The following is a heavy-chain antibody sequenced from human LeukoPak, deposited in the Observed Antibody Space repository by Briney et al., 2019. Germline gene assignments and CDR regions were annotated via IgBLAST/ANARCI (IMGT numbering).Heavy chain of an antibody. CDR3: ARGSAGGEASDYGMDV. D-gene: IGHD3-16*01. Sequence: ASVKVSCKASGYTFTNYVISWVRQAPGQGLESMGWIGAYNGNTNYAQKLQGRVTMTTDTSTSTSYMELRSLRSDDTAVYYCARGSAGGEASDYGMDVWGQRTTVTVSS. CDR2: IGAYNGNT. J-gene: IGHJ6*02. CDR1: GYTFTNYV. V-gene: IGHV1-18*01.